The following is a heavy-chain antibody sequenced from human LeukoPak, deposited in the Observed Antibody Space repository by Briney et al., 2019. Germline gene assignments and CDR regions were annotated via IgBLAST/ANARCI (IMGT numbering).Heavy chain of an antibody. J-gene: IGHJ4*02. V-gene: IGHV1-69*13. D-gene: IGHD3-10*01. CDR1: GGTFSSYA. CDR3: ARGGSGSFLHFDY. CDR2: IIPIFGTA. Sequence: ASVKVSCKASGGTFSSYAISWVRQAPGQGLEWMGGIIPIFGTANYARKFQGRVTITADESTSTAYMELSSLRSEDTAVYYCARGGSGSFLHFDYWGQGTLVTVSS.